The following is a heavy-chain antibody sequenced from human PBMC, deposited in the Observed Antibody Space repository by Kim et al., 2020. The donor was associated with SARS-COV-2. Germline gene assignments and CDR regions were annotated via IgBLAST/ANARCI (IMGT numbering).Heavy chain of an antibody. V-gene: IGHV4-59*11. D-gene: IGHD1-20*01. CDR3: AREGLYNNFDH. J-gene: IGHJ5*02. CDR1: GYSIRSHY. CDR2: IYSSGTT. Sequence: SETLSLTCTVSGYSIRSHYWTWIRQSPGKGLEWIGYIYSSGTTKYNPSLNGRVTLSVDMSKNQFSLALTYVTAADTAVYYCAREGLYNNFDHWGQGKLVTVSS.